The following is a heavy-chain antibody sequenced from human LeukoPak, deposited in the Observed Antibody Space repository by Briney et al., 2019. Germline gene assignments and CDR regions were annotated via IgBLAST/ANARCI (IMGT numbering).Heavy chain of an antibody. CDR2: IIPIFGTP. CDR1: GGTFSSYV. D-gene: IGHD3-22*01. J-gene: IGHJ6*02. V-gene: IGHV1-69*13. CDR3: ARDPKNYYDSSGTSYYYYGMDV. Sequence: SVKVSCKASGGTFSSYVISWVRQAPGQGLEWMGGIIPIFGTPNYAQKFQGRVTITADESTSTAYMELSSLRSEDTAVYYCARDPKNYYDSSGTSYYYYGMDVWGQGTTVTVSS.